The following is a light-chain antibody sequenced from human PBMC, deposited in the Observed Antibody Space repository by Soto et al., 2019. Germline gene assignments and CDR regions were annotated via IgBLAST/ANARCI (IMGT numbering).Light chain of an antibody. Sequence: EIVFTQPPGTLSLSPGERATXXCMASQSISNNYLAWYQQQPGQAPRLLIYGASNRGTGIPEWCSGSGSATDFTLTSSRQAHEDFAVYYCQQYGSSGTFGQGTKV. J-gene: IGKJ1*01. V-gene: IGKV3-20*01. CDR2: GAS. CDR3: QQYGSSGT. CDR1: QSISNNY.